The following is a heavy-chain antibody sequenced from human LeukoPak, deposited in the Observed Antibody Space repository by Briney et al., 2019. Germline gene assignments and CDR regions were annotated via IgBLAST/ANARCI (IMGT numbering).Heavy chain of an antibody. CDR3: ARPRDILTGYFGGAFDI. Sequence: GEPLNISCKGFGYSFTSYCIGWVRQMPGKGLECLGFIYPGDSDTRYSPSFQGQVTISADKSSSTAYLQWSSLKASDTAMYYCARPRDILTGYFGGAFDIGGQGTMVTVS. D-gene: IGHD3-9*01. CDR1: GYSFTSYC. V-gene: IGHV5-51*01. CDR2: IYPGDSDT. J-gene: IGHJ3*02.